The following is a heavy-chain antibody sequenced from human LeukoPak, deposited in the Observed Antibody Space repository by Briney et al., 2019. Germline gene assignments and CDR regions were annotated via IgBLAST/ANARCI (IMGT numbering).Heavy chain of an antibody. J-gene: IGHJ6*03. D-gene: IGHD3/OR15-3a*01. Sequence: QSGGSLRLSCAASGFTFSSYEMNWVRQAPGKGLEWVSYISSSGSTIYYADSVKGRFTISRDNAKNSLYLQMNSLRAEDMAVYYCARDFWTGERRYYYYMDVWGKGTTVTISS. CDR2: ISSSGSTI. V-gene: IGHV3-48*03. CDR3: ARDFWTGERRYYYYMDV. CDR1: GFTFSSYE.